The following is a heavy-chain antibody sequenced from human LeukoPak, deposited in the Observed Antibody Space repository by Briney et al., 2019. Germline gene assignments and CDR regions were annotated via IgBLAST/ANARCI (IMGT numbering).Heavy chain of an antibody. J-gene: IGHJ4*02. CDR2: ISYDGSNK. Sequence: GGSLRLSCAASGFTFSSYGMHWVRQAPGKGLEWVAVISYDGSNKYYADSVKVRFTISRDNSKNTLYLQMNSLRAEDTAVYYCAKEVERYFDWLSHFDYWGQGTLVTGSS. D-gene: IGHD3-9*01. CDR3: AKEVERYFDWLSHFDY. V-gene: IGHV3-30*18. CDR1: GFTFSSYG.